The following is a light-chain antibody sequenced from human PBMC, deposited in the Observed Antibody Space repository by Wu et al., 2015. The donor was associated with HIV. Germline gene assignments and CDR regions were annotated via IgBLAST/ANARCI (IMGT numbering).Light chain of an antibody. CDR3: QQYGDSWT. CDR2: GPS. Sequence: TVLTQSPGTLSLSPGERATLSCRASQSISSSFLAWYQQKPGQAPRLLIYGPSNRATGIPDRFSGSDSERDFTLTINGLEPEDFAVYYCQQYGDSWTFGRGTKVEIK. CDR1: QSISSSF. V-gene: IGKV3-20*01. J-gene: IGKJ1*01.